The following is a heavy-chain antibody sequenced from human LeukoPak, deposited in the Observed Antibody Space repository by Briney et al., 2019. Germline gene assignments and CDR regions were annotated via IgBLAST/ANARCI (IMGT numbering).Heavy chain of an antibody. V-gene: IGHV4-59*01. J-gene: IGHJ4*02. D-gene: IGHD1-26*01. CDR2: ISYSGST. Sequence: PSETLSLTCTVSGGSTSSYHWNWIRQPPGKGLEWIGYISYSGSTSYSPSLKSRLTMSVDTSKNQFSLRLTSVTAADTAVYYCARDRVVGATTYFDYWGQGTLVTVSS. CDR1: GGSTSSYH. CDR3: ARDRVVGATTYFDY.